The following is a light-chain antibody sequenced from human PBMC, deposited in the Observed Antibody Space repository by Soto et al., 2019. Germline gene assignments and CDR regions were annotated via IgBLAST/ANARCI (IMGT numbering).Light chain of an antibody. CDR1: SCNIGGNT. CDR2: TDD. J-gene: IGLJ1*01. CDR3: VTWDKSLNSRV. V-gene: IGLV1-44*01. Sequence: QSVLPQTPSVSGTPGQRITISCSGSSCNIGGNTVNWYQHLPGTAPKVLIYTDDQRPSAVPDRFSGSKSGTSASLAISGLQSEDEADYYCVTWDKSLNSRVFGTGTKVTVL.